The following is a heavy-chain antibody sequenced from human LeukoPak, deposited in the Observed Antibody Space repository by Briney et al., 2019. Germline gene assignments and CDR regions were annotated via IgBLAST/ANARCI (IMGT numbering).Heavy chain of an antibody. J-gene: IGHJ4*02. CDR3: AKGLKGCSGGSCYYFFDF. Sequence: GGSLRLSCAASGFAFSNYAMSWVRQAPGKGLEWVSSITGSGGGTYYADSVKGRFTISRGNSKNTLDLQMNSLRAEDTAVYYCAKGLKGCSGGSCYYFFDFWGQGTLVTVSS. D-gene: IGHD2-15*01. CDR2: ITGSGGGT. CDR1: GFAFSNYA. V-gene: IGHV3-23*01.